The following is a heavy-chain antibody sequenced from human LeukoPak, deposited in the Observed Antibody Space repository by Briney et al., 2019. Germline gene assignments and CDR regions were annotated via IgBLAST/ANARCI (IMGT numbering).Heavy chain of an antibody. Sequence: SETLSLTCAVYGGSFSGYYWSWIRQPPGKGLEWIGEINHSGSTNYNPSLKSRVTISVDTSKNQFSLKLSSVTAADTAVYYCARATPFMTTVTHYYYYYGMDVWGQGTTVTVSS. CDR1: GGSFSGYY. J-gene: IGHJ6*02. CDR2: INHSGST. D-gene: IGHD4-17*01. V-gene: IGHV4-34*01. CDR3: ARATPFMTTVTHYYYYYGMDV.